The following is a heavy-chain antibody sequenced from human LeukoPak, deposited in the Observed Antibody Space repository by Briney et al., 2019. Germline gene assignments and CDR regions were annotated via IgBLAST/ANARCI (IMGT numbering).Heavy chain of an antibody. CDR2: ITSSSRNI. J-gene: IGHJ4*02. Sequence: PGRSLRPSCAASVFTFCSDSLNWVGQAPGQGLGLGASITSSSRNIYSSDPVKGRFTISRDNAKNSLYLPMNSLRVEDTAVYYCARCTTGRTFGSLREIKRSREIDYWGQGTLVTVSS. D-gene: IGHD1-1*01. CDR3: ARCTTGRTFGSLREIKRSREIDY. V-gene: IGHV3-48*04. CDR1: VFTFCSDS.